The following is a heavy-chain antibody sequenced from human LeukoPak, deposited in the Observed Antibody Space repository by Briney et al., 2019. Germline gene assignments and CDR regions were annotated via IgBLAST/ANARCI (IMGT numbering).Heavy chain of an antibody. CDR1: GFTVSSNY. Sequence: GGSLRLSCAASGFTVSSNYMNWVRQAPGKGLEWVSVIYSGGTTYYADSVKGRFTISRDNSKNTLYLQMNSLRAEDTAVYYCAKVLVLVSANRYYFDYWGQGTLVTVSS. CDR3: AKVLVLVSANRYYFDY. V-gene: IGHV3-53*01. CDR2: IYSGGTT. J-gene: IGHJ4*02. D-gene: IGHD2-15*01.